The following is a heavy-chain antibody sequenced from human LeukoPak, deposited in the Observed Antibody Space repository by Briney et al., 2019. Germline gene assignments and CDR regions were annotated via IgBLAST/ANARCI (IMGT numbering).Heavy chain of an antibody. CDR1: GFTFISYA. CDR2: ISGSGGSR. V-gene: IGHV3-23*01. D-gene: IGHD3-10*01. Sequence: RGSLRLSCAASGFTFISYAMSWVRQAPGKGLEWVSAISGSGGSRYYADSVKGRFTISRDNSKNTLYLQMNSLRAEDTAVYYCAKRDGSLDYWGQGTLVTVSS. CDR3: AKRDGSLDY. J-gene: IGHJ4*02.